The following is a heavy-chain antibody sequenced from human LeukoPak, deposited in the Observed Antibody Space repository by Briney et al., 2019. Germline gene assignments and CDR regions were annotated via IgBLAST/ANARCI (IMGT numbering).Heavy chain of an antibody. Sequence: GASVKVSCKASGYSFTAYYMHWVRQAPGQGLEWMGWINPNSGGTNYAQKFHGRVTMTRDTSITTAYMEMSRLRSDDTALYYCARSPHILTGENFDYWGQGTLVTVSS. D-gene: IGHD3-9*01. V-gene: IGHV1-2*02. CDR2: INPNSGGT. CDR3: ARSPHILTGENFDY. J-gene: IGHJ4*02. CDR1: GYSFTAYY.